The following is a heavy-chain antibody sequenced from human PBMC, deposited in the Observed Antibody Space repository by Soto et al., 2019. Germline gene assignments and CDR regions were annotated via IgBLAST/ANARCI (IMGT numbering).Heavy chain of an antibody. V-gene: IGHV3-64*01. CDR1: GFTFSSYA. J-gene: IGHJ4*02. CDR2: ISSNGGST. D-gene: IGHD5-12*01. CDR3: ARGGRGYEFDY. Sequence: GGSLRLSCAASGFTFSSYAMHWVRQDPGKGLEYVSAISSNGGSTDYANSVKGRFTISRDNSKNTLDLQMGSLRAEDMAVYYCARGGRGYEFDYWGQGTLVTVSS.